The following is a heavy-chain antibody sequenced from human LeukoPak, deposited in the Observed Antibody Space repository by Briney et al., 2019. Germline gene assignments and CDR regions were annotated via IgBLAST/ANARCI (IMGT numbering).Heavy chain of an antibody. CDR2: INHSGST. V-gene: IGHV4-34*01. CDR1: VGSFSGYH. J-gene: IGHJ1*01. Sequence: SESLSLTCAVYVGSFSGYHWSWIRHPPWKGLEWFGEINHSGSTNYNPSLKSRVTISVDTSKNQFSLKLSSVTAADTAVYYCATYHSSSWQSAEYFQHWGQGTLVTVSS. CDR3: ATYHSSSWQSAEYFQH. D-gene: IGHD6-13*01.